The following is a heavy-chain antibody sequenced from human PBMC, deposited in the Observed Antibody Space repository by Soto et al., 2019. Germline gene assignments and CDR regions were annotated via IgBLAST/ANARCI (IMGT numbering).Heavy chain of an antibody. V-gene: IGHV4-59*01. CDR3: ARDFKEYCNDGNCNRFSP. Sequence: SETLSLTCTVSGASITTYYWSWFRQPPGKGLEWIGYISYSGSTDYNPSLKSRVTISFDASKNQISLQVRSATAADAAVYYCARDFKEYCNDGNCNRFSPWGQRTPVTGSS. D-gene: IGHD2-15*01. J-gene: IGHJ5*02. CDR1: GASITTYY. CDR2: ISYSGST.